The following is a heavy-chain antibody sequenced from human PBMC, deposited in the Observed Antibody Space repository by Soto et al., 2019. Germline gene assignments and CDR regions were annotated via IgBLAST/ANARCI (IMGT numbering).Heavy chain of an antibody. J-gene: IGHJ4*02. CDR1: GYRFTTHY. D-gene: IGHD5-18*01. CDR2: MNVGTGGT. V-gene: IGHV1-2*06. CDR3: ARDGNFALRGYSFGFDF. Sequence: ASVKVSCKASGYRFTTHYIHWVRQAPGQGLEWMGRMNVGTGGTTYAHKFQGRVTMTRDTSIRTAYLEVSSVKSDDTAMYYCARDGNFALRGYSFGFDFWGQGXLVTVSS.